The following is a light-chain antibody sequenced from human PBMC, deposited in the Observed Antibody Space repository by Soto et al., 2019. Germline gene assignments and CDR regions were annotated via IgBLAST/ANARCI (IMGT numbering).Light chain of an antibody. J-gene: IGLJ2*01. Sequence: QFVLTQPASVSGSPGQSITISCTGTNSDIGGYNYVSWYQQHPGKAPKLMIYDVSNRPSGVSYRFSGSKSGNTASLTISGLQAEDEADYYCSSYTSRSTLGVFGGGTKVTVL. CDR2: DVS. V-gene: IGLV2-14*03. CDR1: NSDIGGYNY. CDR3: SSYTSRSTLGV.